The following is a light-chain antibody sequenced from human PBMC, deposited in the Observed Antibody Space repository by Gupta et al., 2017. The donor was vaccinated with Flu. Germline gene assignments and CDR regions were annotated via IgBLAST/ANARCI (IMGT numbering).Light chain of an antibody. V-gene: IGLV3-21*02. CDR2: DDS. CDR3: QVWDSSSDPSGV. CDR1: NIGSKS. J-gene: IGLJ3*02. Sequence: SYVLPQPPSVSVAPGQTARVSCGGNNIGSKSVPWYQQNPGKAPVLVVYDDSDRPSGIPEQFSGSNSGNTATLTISRVEAGDEADDYCQVWDSSSDPSGVFGGGTKLTVL.